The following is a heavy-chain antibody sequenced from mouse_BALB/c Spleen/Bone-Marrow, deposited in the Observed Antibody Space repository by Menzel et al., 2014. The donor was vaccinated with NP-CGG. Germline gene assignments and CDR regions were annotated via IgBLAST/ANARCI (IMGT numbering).Heavy chain of an antibody. CDR1: GYSITSDYY. J-gene: IGHJ2*01. Sequence: EVQLVESGPGLVKPSQSLSLTCSVTGYSITSDYYWNWIRQFPGNKLEWMGYISYDGSNHYNPSLKNRISITRDTSKSQFFLKLSSVTTEDTATYYCAREPYDGSLFDSWGQGTTLTVSS. V-gene: IGHV3-6*02. CDR2: ISYDGSN. D-gene: IGHD2-3*01. CDR3: AREPYDGSLFDS.